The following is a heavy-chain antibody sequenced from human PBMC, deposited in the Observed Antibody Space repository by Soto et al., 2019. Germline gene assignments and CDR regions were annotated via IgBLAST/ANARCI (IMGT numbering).Heavy chain of an antibody. CDR2: IDPSDSYT. CDR3: ARTPPVVAATEGAFDI. V-gene: IGHV5-10-1*01. D-gene: IGHD2-15*01. Sequence: RGESLKISCRGSGYSFTSYWISWVRQMPGKGLEWMGRIDPSDSYTNYSPSFQGHVTISADKSISTAYLQWSSLKASDTAMYYCARTPPVVAATEGAFDIWGQGTMVTVSS. CDR1: GYSFTSYW. J-gene: IGHJ3*02.